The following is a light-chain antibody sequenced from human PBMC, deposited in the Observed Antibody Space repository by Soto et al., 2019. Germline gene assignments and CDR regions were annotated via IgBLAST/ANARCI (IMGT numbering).Light chain of an antibody. CDR3: QQHHNWTSIGT. V-gene: IGKV3-15*01. Sequence: EIVMTQSPATLSVSPGERATLSCRASQSVSSNLAWYQQKPGQAPRLLIYGASTRATGIPARFSGSGSGTELTLTLSSLQSEDFAFYYCQQHHNWTSIGTFGQGTKVEIK. CDR1: QSVSSN. J-gene: IGKJ1*01. CDR2: GAS.